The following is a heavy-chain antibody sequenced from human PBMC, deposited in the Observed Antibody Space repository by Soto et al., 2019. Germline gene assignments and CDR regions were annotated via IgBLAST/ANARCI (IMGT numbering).Heavy chain of an antibody. V-gene: IGHV1-18*01. J-gene: IGHJ6*02. CDR3: ARQNYYSGMDV. CDR1: GYPFTSYF. CDR2: ISAYNGNT. Sequence: ASVKVSCKTSGYPFTSYFITWVRQAPGQGLEWMGWISAYNGNTNYAQMFQGRVTMTTDTSTSTGYMELRSLRSDDTAVYYCARQNYYSGMDVWGQGTTVTVSS.